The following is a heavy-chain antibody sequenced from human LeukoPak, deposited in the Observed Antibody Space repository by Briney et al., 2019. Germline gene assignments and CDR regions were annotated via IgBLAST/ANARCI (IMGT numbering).Heavy chain of an antibody. CDR3: AKDPSGYYVFDY. CDR1: GFTFSSSA. Sequence: GGSLRLSCAASGFTFSSSAMSWVRQAPGKGLEWVSAISNNGGYTYYADSVQGRFTISRDNSKSTLCLQMNSLRAEDTAVYYCAKDPSGYYVFDYWGQGTLVTVSS. CDR2: ISNNGGYT. J-gene: IGHJ4*02. D-gene: IGHD3-22*01. V-gene: IGHV3-23*01.